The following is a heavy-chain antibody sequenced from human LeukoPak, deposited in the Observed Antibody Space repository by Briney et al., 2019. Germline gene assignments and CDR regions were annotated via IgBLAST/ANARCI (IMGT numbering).Heavy chain of an antibody. D-gene: IGHD3-22*01. J-gene: IGHJ4*02. Sequence: GASVKVSCKASGYSFTSYGISWVRQAPGQGLEWMGWISVYNGNTNYAQNLQGRVTMTTDTSTGTAYMELRSLRSDDTAIYYCARDYYDNSGGYFDYWGQGTLVTVSS. CDR3: ARDYYDNSGGYFDY. CDR2: ISVYNGNT. CDR1: GYSFTSYG. V-gene: IGHV1-18*01.